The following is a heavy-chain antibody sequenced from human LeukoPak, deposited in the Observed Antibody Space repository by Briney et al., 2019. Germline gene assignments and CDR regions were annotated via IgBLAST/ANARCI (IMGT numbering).Heavy chain of an antibody. CDR1: GFTFGNYW. V-gene: IGHV3-7*04. D-gene: IGHD1-7*01. J-gene: IGHJ4*02. Sequence: GGSLRLSCAASGFTFGNYWMNWVRQAPGKGLEWVANIKPDGSEKRYVDSVKGRFTISRDNAKNSLYLQMNSLRAEDTAVYYCARVVGTDEGADYWGQGTLVTVSS. CDR2: IKPDGSEK. CDR3: ARVVGTDEGADY.